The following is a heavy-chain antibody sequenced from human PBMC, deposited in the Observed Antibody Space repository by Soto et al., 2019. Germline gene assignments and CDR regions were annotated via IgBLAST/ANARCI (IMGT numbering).Heavy chain of an antibody. CDR1: GGSISSGGYY. CDR2: IYYSGST. V-gene: IGHV4-31*03. J-gene: IGHJ6*03. CDR3: AREGAAGDDYGDYGSYYYYFMDV. D-gene: IGHD4-17*01. Sequence: QVQLQESGPGLVKPSQTLSLTCTVSGGSISSGGYYWSWIRQHPGKGLEWSGYIYYSGSTYYNPSLKSRVTISVDTSKHQVSLKLSSVTAADTAVYYCAREGAAGDDYGDYGSYYYYFMDVWGKGTTVTVSS.